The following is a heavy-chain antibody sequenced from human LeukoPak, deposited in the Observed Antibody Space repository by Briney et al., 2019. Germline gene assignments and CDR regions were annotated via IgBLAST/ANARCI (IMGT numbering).Heavy chain of an antibody. CDR1: GFTFSRNG. D-gene: IGHD3-22*01. J-gene: IGHJ4*02. CDR3: ARDVWGDRSSYFDY. Sequence: GGSLKLSCAASGFTFSRNGMHWVRQAPGKGLEWVAVIWYDASYKYYADSVKGRFTISRDNSENTLYLQMNSLRDEDTAVYYCARDVWGDRSSYFDYWGQGILVTVSS. V-gene: IGHV3-33*01. CDR2: IWYDASYK.